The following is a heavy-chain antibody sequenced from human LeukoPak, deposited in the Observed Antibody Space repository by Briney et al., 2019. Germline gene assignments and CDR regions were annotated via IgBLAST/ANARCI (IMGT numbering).Heavy chain of an antibody. D-gene: IGHD2-21*01. CDR3: ARVKAIRLGNWFDP. CDR2: ISSSSSTI. CDR1: GFTFSSYS. J-gene: IGHJ5*02. Sequence: GGSPRLSCAASGFTFSSYSMNWVRQAPGKGLEWVSYISSSSSTIYYADSVKGRFTISRDNAKNSLYLQMNSLRAEDTAVYYCARVKAIRLGNWFDPWGQGTLVTVSS. V-gene: IGHV3-48*01.